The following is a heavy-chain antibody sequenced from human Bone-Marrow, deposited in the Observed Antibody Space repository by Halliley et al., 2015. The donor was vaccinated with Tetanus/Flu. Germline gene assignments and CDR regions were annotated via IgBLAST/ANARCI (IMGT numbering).Heavy chain of an antibody. CDR1: GFSFSLYW. Sequence: SLRLSCAASGFSFSLYWMSWVRQAPGKGLEWVANINQDGSEKYYVDSVKGRFTITRDNAKNSLYLQMNSLRAEDTAVYYCAREISKYSSSWNTLGHWGQGTLVTVSS. J-gene: IGHJ4*02. CDR3: AREISKYSSSWNTLGH. D-gene: IGHD6-13*01. CDR2: INQDGSEK. V-gene: IGHV3-7*03.